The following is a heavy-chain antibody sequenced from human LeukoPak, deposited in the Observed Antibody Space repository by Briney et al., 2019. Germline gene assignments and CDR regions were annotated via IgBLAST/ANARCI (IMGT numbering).Heavy chain of an antibody. CDR3: TRDRSNLKTDPDAFDI. V-gene: IGHV3-49*03. CDR1: GFTFGDYA. CDR2: IRSKAYGGTT. J-gene: IGHJ3*02. D-gene: IGHD4-11*01. Sequence: GGSLRLSCTASGFTFGDYAMSWFRQAPGKGLEWVGFIRSKAYGGTTEYAASVKGRFTISRDDSKSIAYLQMNSLKTEDTAVYYCTRDRSNLKTDPDAFDIWGQGTMVTVSS.